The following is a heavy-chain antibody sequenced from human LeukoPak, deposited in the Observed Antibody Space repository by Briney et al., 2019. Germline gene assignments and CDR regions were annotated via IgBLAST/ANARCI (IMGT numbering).Heavy chain of an antibody. CDR3: ARGHHYYDSSAYYY. CDR2: INSDGSTT. J-gene: IGHJ4*02. V-gene: IGHV3-74*01. D-gene: IGHD3-22*01. CDR1: GFTFISYW. Sequence: GGSLRLSCAASGFTFISYWMHWVRQAPGKGLVWVSRINSDGSTTSYAAPVKGRFTISRDTAKNTLYLQMNSLRAEDTAVYYCARGHHYYDSSAYYYWGQGTLVTVSS.